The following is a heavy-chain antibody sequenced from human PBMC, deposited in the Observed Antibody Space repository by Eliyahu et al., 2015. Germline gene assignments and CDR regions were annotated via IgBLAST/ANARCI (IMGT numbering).Heavy chain of an antibody. CDR1: GLTXSSYA. D-gene: IGHD3-22*01. CDR2: ISGRGDSI. V-gene: IGHV3-23*01. J-gene: IGHJ6*02. CDR3: AKRLYDSRGYDPPNYYFQYGMDV. Sequence: EVQMLESGGGLVQPGESLRLSCEVSGLTXSSYAMXXVRQGPGKGAGGXSXISGRGDSIHXTDSVKGRFTISRDNSKNTLFLQMNSLRGEDTATYYCAKRLYDSRGYDPPNYYFQYGMDVWGQGTTVSVSS.